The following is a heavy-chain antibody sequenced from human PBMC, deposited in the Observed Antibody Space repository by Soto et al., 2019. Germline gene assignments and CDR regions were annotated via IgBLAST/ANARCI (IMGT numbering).Heavy chain of an antibody. CDR2: ISAYNGDT. Sequence: ASVKVSCKASGYTFTSYGISWVRQAPGQGLEWMGWISAYNGDTNYAQKLQGRVTMTTDTSTSTAYMELRSLRSDDTAVYYCASRYYDSSGHYDFDYWGPGTLVTVSS. CDR3: ASRYYDSSGHYDFDY. V-gene: IGHV1-18*01. D-gene: IGHD3-22*01. J-gene: IGHJ4*02. CDR1: GYTFTSYG.